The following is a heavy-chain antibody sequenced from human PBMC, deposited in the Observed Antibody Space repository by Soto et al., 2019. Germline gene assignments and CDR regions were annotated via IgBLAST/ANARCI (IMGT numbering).Heavy chain of an antibody. Sequence: QVRLVQSGAEVKEPGDSVRVSCEASGYTFTAYHIHWVRQAPGQGLEWMGWINPKFGDTGYAQDFQGRVSMTSDMSISTVYMELSRLTSDDTAIYYCARNMDYYYGGGSGNGHGVWGQGTTVTVFS. J-gene: IGHJ6*02. D-gene: IGHD3-10*01. CDR1: GYTFTAYH. CDR3: ARNMDYYYGGGSGNGHGV. V-gene: IGHV1-2*02. CDR2: INPKFGDT.